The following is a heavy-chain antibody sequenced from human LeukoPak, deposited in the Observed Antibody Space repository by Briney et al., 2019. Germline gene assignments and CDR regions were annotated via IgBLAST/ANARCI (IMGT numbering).Heavy chain of an antibody. CDR2: IIPIFGTA. Sequence: SVKVSCKASGGTFSSYAISWVRQAPGQGLEWMGGIIPIFGTANYAQKFQGRVTITADEPTSTAYMELSSLRSEDTAVYYCARAPPPIYYDSSGYYYFDYWGQGTLVTVSS. CDR1: GGTFSSYA. CDR3: ARAPPPIYYDSSGYYYFDY. J-gene: IGHJ4*02. D-gene: IGHD3-22*01. V-gene: IGHV1-69*13.